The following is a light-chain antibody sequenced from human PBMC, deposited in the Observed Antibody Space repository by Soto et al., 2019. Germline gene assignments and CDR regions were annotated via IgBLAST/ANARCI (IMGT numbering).Light chain of an antibody. V-gene: IGKV3-11*01. CDR1: QSVSSY. CDR3: QLRSNWPLYT. CDR2: DAS. J-gene: IGKJ2*01. Sequence: EIVLTQSPATLSLSPGERATLSCRASQSVSSYLAWYQQKPGQAPRLLIYDASNRATGIPARFSGSGSGTDFTLTISSLEPKDFAVYYCQLRSNWPLYTFGQGTKLEIK.